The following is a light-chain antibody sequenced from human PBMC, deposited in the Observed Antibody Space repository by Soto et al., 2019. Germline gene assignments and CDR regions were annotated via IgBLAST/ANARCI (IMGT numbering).Light chain of an antibody. Sequence: DTQLTQSPPSLSASVGDRVTITCQASHHISDYLNWYQQKPGKAPKLLIYDASKLETGVPSRFSGSGSGTDFTFTINSLQPEDFATYYCQQSYSTPRTFGQGTKLEIK. V-gene: IGKV1-33*01. CDR1: HHISDY. CDR2: DAS. CDR3: QQSYSTPRT. J-gene: IGKJ2*01.